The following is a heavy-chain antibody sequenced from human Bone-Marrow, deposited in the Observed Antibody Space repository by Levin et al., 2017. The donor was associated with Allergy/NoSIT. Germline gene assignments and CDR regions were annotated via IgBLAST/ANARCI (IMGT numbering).Heavy chain of an antibody. J-gene: IGHJ6*03. Sequence: LSLTCAASGFTVSSTYMSWVRQAPGKGLEWVSVIYSGGSTYYADSVKGRFTISRDNSKNTLYLQMNSLRAEDTAVYYCARDLRSHDYYGSGSYYMRYYYYYMDVWGKGTTVTVSS. CDR1: GFTVSSTY. V-gene: IGHV3-66*01. D-gene: IGHD3-10*01. CDR2: IYSGGST. CDR3: ARDLRSHDYYGSGSYYMRYYYYYMDV.